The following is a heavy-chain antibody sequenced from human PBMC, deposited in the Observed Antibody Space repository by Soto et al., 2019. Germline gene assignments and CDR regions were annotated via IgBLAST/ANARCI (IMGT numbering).Heavy chain of an antibody. CDR1: GGSLSNHY. Sequence: SETRPLMWNVSGGSLSNHYWSWIRQPAGKGLEWIGRIYTSGNTNYKSSLKSRVTMSVDTSKNQFSLKLSSLTAADTAVYYCARGSLQCDPWGQGTLVSV. V-gene: IGHV4-4*07. D-gene: IGHD4-4*01. J-gene: IGHJ5*02. CDR2: IYTSGNT. CDR3: ARGSLQCDP.